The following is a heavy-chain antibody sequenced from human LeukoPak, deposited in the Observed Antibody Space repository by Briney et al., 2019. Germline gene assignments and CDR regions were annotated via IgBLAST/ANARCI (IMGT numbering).Heavy chain of an antibody. Sequence: SETLSLTCAVYGGSFSGYNWSWIRQPPGKGLEWIGEINHSGSTNYNPSLKSRVTISVDTSKNQFSLKLSSVTAADTAVYYCARAPPGIAAAGSRFNWFDPWGQGTLVTVSS. CDR2: INHSGST. CDR3: ARAPPGIAAAGSRFNWFDP. CDR1: GGSFSGYN. D-gene: IGHD6-13*01. V-gene: IGHV4-34*01. J-gene: IGHJ5*02.